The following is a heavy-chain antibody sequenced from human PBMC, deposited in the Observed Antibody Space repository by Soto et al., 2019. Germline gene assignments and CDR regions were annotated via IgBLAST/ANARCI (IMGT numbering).Heavy chain of an antibody. CDR1: AFTFNNYA. V-gene: IGHV3-23*01. CDR2: IGGSGRTT. J-gene: IGHJ4*02. Sequence: GGSLRLSCAASAFTFNNYAMSWVSQAPGKGLEWVSGIGGSGRTTYYADSVKGRFTISRDNSNNTLFLQMNSLRAEDTAVYYCAKSRYSDSSGDFYDYWGQGTLVTVSS. CDR3: AKSRYSDSSGDFYDY. D-gene: IGHD3-22*01.